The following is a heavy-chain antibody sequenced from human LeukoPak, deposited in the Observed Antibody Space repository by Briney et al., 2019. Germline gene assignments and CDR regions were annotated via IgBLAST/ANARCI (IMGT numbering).Heavy chain of an antibody. V-gene: IGHV4-4*07. D-gene: IGHD5-12*01. CDR3: GRGSGSRPHNYYYYMDV. J-gene: IGHJ6*03. CDR2: IYTSGST. CDR1: GGSISSYY. Sequence: PSETLSLTCTVSGGSISSYYWSWIRQPAGKGLEWIGRIYTSGSTNYNPSLKSRVTMSVDTSKNQFSLKLSSVTAADTAVYYCGRGSGSRPHNYYYYMDVWGKGTTVTVSS.